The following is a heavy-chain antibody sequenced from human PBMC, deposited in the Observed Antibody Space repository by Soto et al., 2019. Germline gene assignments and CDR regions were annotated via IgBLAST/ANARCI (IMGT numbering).Heavy chain of an antibody. Sequence: SETLSLTCTVSGGSISSYYWSWIRQPPGKGLEWIGNIYYTGSTNYNPSLKSRVSISLDASKNQFSLSLTSVTAADTAVYFCARLLVGVPAAGSFDPWGQGTLVTVSS. CDR2: IYYTGST. CDR3: ARLLVGVPAAGSFDP. D-gene: IGHD2-2*01. V-gene: IGHV4-59*08. J-gene: IGHJ5*02. CDR1: GGSISSYY.